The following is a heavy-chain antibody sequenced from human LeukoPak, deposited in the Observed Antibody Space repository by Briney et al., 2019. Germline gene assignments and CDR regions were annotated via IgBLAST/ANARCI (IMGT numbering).Heavy chain of an antibody. CDR1: GASISDYY. CDR2: IYYSGNT. D-gene: IGHD4-17*01. Sequence: SETLSLTCTVSGASISDYYWTWIRQPPGKGLEWIGHIYYSGNTIYNPSLKSRVTISIDTSKNQFSLKLSSVTTADTAVYYCARGDGDQPVLPFDYWGQGTLVTVSS. J-gene: IGHJ4*02. CDR3: ARGDGDQPVLPFDY. V-gene: IGHV4-59*01.